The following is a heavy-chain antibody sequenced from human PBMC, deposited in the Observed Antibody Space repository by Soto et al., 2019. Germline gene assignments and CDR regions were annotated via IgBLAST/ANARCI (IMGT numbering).Heavy chain of an antibody. V-gene: IGHV3-33*01. Sequence: QVQLVESGGGVVQPGRSLRLSCAASGFTFSSYGMHWVRQAPGKGLEWVTFIWYDGNNKYYADSVKGRFTISRDNSKNTLYLQMNSLRAEDTAVYYCARKEGSDTSGYSTTSYYGMDVWGQGTTVTVSS. J-gene: IGHJ6*02. CDR3: ARKEGSDTSGYSTTSYYGMDV. CDR1: GFTFSSYG. D-gene: IGHD3-22*01. CDR2: IWYDGNNK.